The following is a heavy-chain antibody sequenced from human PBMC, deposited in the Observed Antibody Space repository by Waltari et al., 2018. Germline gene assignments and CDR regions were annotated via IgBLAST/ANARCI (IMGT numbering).Heavy chain of an antibody. V-gene: IGHV4-34*01. J-gene: IGHJ3*02. CDR2: INHSEST. Sequence: QVQLQQWGAGLLKPSETLSLTCAVYGGSFSGYYWSWIRQPPGKGLEWIGEINHSESTNYKPALKGRVTISVDTSKNQFSLKLSSVTAADTAVYYCARSRYSYGYGNRGDAFDIWGQGTMVTVSS. CDR3: ARSRYSYGYGNRGDAFDI. D-gene: IGHD5-18*01. CDR1: GGSFSGYY.